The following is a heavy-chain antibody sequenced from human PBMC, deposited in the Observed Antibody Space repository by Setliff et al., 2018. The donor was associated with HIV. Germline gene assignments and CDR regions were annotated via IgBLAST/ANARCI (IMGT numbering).Heavy chain of an antibody. J-gene: IGHJ4*02. V-gene: IGHV4-39*07. CDR2: IYYRGST. D-gene: IGHD3-10*01. CDR3: ARSITMVRGIRQDYFDY. Sequence: PSETLSLTCTVSGGSISSGSYYWGWIRQPPGKGLEWIGSIYYRGSTYYNPSLKSRLTISVDMSKNQFSLKLRSVTAADTAAYFCARSITMVRGIRQDYFDYWGQGTLVTVSS. CDR1: GGSISSGSYY.